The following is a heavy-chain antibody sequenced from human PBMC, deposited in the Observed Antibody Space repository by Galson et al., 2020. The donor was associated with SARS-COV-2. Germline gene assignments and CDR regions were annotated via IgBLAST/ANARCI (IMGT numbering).Heavy chain of an antibody. V-gene: IGHV5-51*01. J-gene: IGHJ4*02. CDR1: GYSFTSYW. D-gene: IGHD2-2*01. CDR3: ARSRYGYCSSTSCYLFDY. Sequence: GESLKISCKGSGYSFTSYWIGWVRQMPGKGLEWMGIIYPGDSDTRYSPSFQGQVTISADKSISTAYLQWSSLKASDTAMYYCARSRYGYCSSTSCYLFDYWGQGTLVTVSS. CDR2: IYPGDSDT.